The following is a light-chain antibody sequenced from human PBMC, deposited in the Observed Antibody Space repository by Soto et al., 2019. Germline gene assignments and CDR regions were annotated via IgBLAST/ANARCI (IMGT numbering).Light chain of an antibody. V-gene: IGLV2-8*01. CDR1: SSDVGGYNY. CDR2: EVS. Sequence: QSVLTQPPSASGSPGQSVTISCTGTSSDVGGYNYVSWYQQHPGKAPKLMIYEVSKRPSGVPDRFSGSKSGNTASLTVSGLQDEDEADYYCSSYAGSKSVFGTGTKVTVL. J-gene: IGLJ1*01. CDR3: SSYAGSKSV.